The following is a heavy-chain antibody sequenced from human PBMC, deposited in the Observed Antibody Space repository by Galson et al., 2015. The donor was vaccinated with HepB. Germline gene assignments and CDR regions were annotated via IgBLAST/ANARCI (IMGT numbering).Heavy chain of an antibody. CDR2: ISSSSSYI. D-gene: IGHD2-2*02. V-gene: IGHV3-21*01. CDR3: ARVWPAAIPGGWFDP. Sequence: SLRLSCAASGFTFSSYSMNWVRQAPGEGLEWVSSISSSSSYIYYADSVKCRFTISRGNAKNSLYLQMNSLRAEDTAVYYCARVWPAAIPGGWFDPCAQGTLVTVSS. CDR1: GFTFSSYS. J-gene: IGHJ5*02.